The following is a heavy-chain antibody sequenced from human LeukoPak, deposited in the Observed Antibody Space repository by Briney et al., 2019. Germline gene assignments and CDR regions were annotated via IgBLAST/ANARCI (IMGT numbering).Heavy chain of an antibody. CDR3: ARHPESEHHLPKAPFDY. CDR1: GGSFSGYY. V-gene: IGHV4-34*01. Sequence: SETLSLTCAVYGGSFSGYYWSWIRQPPGKGLEWIGEINHSGSTNYNPSLKSRVTISVDTSKNQFSLKLSSVTAADTAVYYCARHPESEHHLPKAPFDYGGQGTLAPVSS. J-gene: IGHJ4*02. D-gene: IGHD1-26*01. CDR2: INHSGST.